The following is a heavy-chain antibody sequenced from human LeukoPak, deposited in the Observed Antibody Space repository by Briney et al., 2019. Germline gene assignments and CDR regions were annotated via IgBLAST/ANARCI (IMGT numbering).Heavy chain of an antibody. CDR2: ISATGST. J-gene: IGHJ4*02. D-gene: IGHD5-24*01. CDR3: AGEVRARDRYNYGGSDY. V-gene: IGHV4-61*02. CDR1: GGSISSGSYY. Sequence: KPSETLSLTCTVSGGSISSGSYYWTWIRQPAGKGLEWIGRISATGSTNYNPSLKSRVTISIDTSKNQFSLKLSSVTAADTAVYYCAGEVRARDRYNYGGSDYWGQGTLVTVSS.